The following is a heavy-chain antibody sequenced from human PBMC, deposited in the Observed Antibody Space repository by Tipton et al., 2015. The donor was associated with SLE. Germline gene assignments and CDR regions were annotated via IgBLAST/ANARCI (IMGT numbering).Heavy chain of an antibody. D-gene: IGHD6-19*01. Sequence: TLSLTCTVSGGSISSYYWSWIRQPPGKGLEWIGYIYYSGSTNYNPSHISRVTISVDTSKNQFSLKLSSVTAPDTAVYYCTGEEYSGVCAEVHWFDPWGQGTLVTVSS. J-gene: IGHJ5*02. V-gene: IGHV4-59*01. CDR2: IYYSGST. CDR3: TGEEYSGVCAEVHWFDP. CDR1: GGSISSYY.